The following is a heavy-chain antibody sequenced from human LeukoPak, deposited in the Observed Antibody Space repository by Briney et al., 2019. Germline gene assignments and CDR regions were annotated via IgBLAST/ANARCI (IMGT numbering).Heavy chain of an antibody. D-gene: IGHD6-13*01. Sequence: ASVKVSCKAPAHTFTSYGISWVRQAPGQGLEWMGWISAYNGNTNYAQKLQGRVTMTTDTSTSTAYMELRSLRSDDTAVYYCARERGIAAAGGAFDIWGQGTMVTVSS. CDR3: ARERGIAAAGGAFDI. V-gene: IGHV1-18*01. J-gene: IGHJ3*02. CDR2: ISAYNGNT. CDR1: AHTFTSYG.